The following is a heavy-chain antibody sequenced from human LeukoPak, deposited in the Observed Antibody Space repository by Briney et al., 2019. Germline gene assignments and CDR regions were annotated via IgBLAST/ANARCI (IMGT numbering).Heavy chain of an antibody. CDR2: ISGSGGTM. V-gene: IGHV3-23*01. D-gene: IGHD3-3*01. J-gene: IGHJ4*02. CDR3: VKDQNDFWSGYQSGYGY. CDR1: GFTFSNYG. Sequence: PGGSLRLSCAASGFTFSNYGMSWVRQAPGKGLQWVSGISGSGGTMYYADSVKGRFTISRDNSKNTLYLQMNSLRAEDTAVYYCVKDQNDFWSGYQSGYGYWGQGTLVTVSS.